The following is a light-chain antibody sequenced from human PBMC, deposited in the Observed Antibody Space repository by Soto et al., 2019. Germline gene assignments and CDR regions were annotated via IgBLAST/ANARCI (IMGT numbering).Light chain of an antibody. Sequence: QSALTQPPSASGSPGQSVTFSCTGTSSDVGGSNFVSWYQQHPGKAPKLMIYEVNKRPSGVPDRFSGSKSGNTASLTVSGLQAEDEADYYCSSYGGSNNYVFGTGTQLTVL. CDR2: EVN. CDR3: SSYGGSNNYV. CDR1: SSDVGGSNF. J-gene: IGLJ1*01. V-gene: IGLV2-8*01.